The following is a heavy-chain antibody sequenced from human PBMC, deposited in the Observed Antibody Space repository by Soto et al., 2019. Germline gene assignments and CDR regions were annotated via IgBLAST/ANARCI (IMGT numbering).Heavy chain of an antibody. D-gene: IGHD3-3*01. CDR1: GYTFTSYG. CDR3: ARDDPTRFGVANNWFDP. J-gene: IGHJ5*02. V-gene: IGHV1-18*01. Sequence: QVQLVQSGAEVKKPGASVKVSCKASGYTFTSYGISWVRQAPGQALEWMGWISAYNGNTNYAQKLQGRVTMTTDTSTSTAYMELRSLRSDDTAVYYCARDDPTRFGVANNWFDPWGQGTLVTVSS. CDR2: ISAYNGNT.